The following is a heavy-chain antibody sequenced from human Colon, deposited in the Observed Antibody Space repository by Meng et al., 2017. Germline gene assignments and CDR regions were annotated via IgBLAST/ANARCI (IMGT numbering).Heavy chain of an antibody. D-gene: IGHD2-15*01. J-gene: IGHJ6*02. V-gene: IGHV1-8*01. Sequence: ASVNVSCKASGYTFTSYDINWVRQATGQGLEWMGWMNPNSGNTGYAQKFQGRVTMTRNTSISTAYMELSSLRSEDTAVYYCARGHVAATSYYYYYYGMDVWGQGTTVTVSS. CDR1: GYTFTSYD. CDR3: ARGHVAATSYYYYYYGMDV. CDR2: MNPNSGNT.